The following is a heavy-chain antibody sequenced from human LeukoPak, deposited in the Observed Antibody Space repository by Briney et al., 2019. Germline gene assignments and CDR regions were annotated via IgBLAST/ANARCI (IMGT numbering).Heavy chain of an antibody. CDR3: ARRDDFCWFDP. J-gene: IGHJ5*02. V-gene: IGHV4-34*01. CDR1: GGSFSGYY. CDR2: INHSGST. Sequence: SETLSLTCAVYGGSFSGYYWSWIRQPPGKGLEWIGEINHSGSTNYNPSLKSRVTISVDTSKNQFSLKLSSVTAADTAVYYCARRDDFCWFDPWGQGTLVTVSS. D-gene: IGHD3-3*01.